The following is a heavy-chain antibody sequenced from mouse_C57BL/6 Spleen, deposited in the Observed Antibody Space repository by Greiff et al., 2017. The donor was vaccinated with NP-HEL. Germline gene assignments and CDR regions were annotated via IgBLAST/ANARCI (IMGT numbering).Heavy chain of an antibody. J-gene: IGHJ3*01. CDR2: ISSGGSYT. D-gene: IGHD2-4*01. CDR3: ARQYDYGWFAY. V-gene: IGHV5-6*01. CDR1: GFTFSSYG. Sequence: EVKLVESGGDLVKPGGSLKLSCAASGFTFSSYGMSWVRQTPDKRLEWVATISSGGSYTYYPDSVKGRFTISRDNAKNTLYLQMSSLKSEDTAMYYCARQYDYGWFAYWGQGTLVTVSA.